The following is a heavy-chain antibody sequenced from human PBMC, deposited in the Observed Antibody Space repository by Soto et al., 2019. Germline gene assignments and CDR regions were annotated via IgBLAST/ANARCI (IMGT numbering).Heavy chain of an antibody. Sequence: GGSLRLSCAASGFTFSSYGMHWVRQAPGKGLEWVAVISYDGSNKYYADSVKGRFTISRDNSKNTLYLQMNSLRAEDTAVYYCAKDFPYGSGSRPTLYRYYGMDVWGQGTTVTVSS. CDR1: GFTFSSYG. CDR2: ISYDGSNK. CDR3: AKDFPYGSGSRPTLYRYYGMDV. J-gene: IGHJ6*02. D-gene: IGHD3-10*01. V-gene: IGHV3-30*18.